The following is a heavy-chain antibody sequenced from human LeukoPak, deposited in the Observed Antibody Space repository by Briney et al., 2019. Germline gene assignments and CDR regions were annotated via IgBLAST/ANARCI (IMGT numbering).Heavy chain of an antibody. J-gene: IGHJ4*02. Sequence: GSLRLSCAASGVTFRSYGMHWVRQAPGKGLEWVALISSDGNDKLYGDSVRGRFTISRDDSKSTLYLQMNSLRAEDTPVYYCTTKVIRGNSGDDYDDWGQGTLVTVSS. D-gene: IGHD5-12*01. CDR3: TTKVIRGNSGDDYDD. V-gene: IGHV3-30*03. CDR2: ISSDGNDK. CDR1: GVTFRSYG.